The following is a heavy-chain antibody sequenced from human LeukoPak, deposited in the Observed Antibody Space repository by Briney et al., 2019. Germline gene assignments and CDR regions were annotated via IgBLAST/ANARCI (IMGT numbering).Heavy chain of an antibody. CDR2: IRSSVTTI. Sequence: PGGPLRLSCAASGFTVSDYSMSWIRQAPGEGLEWVSYIRSSVTTIYYADSVQGRFTISRDNAKNSLYLQMNSLRAEDTAVYYCARSGHWSAAYYYYMDVWGKGTTVTVSS. CDR3: ARSGHWSAAYYYYMDV. D-gene: IGHD3-3*02. J-gene: IGHJ6*03. V-gene: IGHV3-11*01. CDR1: GFTVSDYS.